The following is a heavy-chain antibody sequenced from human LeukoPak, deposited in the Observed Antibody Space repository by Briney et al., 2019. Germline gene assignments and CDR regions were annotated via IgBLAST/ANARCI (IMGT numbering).Heavy chain of an antibody. D-gene: IGHD3-3*01. J-gene: IGHJ3*02. V-gene: IGHV1-69*01. Sequence: GASVKVSCKASGGTFSSYAISWVRQAPGQGLEWMGGIIPIFGTANYAQKFQGRVTITADESTSTAYMELSSLRSEDTAVYYCARDDYDFWSGYEGDAFDIWGQGTMVTVSS. CDR2: IIPIFGTA. CDR1: GGTFSSYA. CDR3: ARDDYDFWSGYEGDAFDI.